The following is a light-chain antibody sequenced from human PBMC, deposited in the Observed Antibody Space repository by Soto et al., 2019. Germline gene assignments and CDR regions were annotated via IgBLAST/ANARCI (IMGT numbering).Light chain of an antibody. CDR2: GAS. J-gene: IGKJ1*01. V-gene: IGKV3-20*01. CDR3: QQYGSSGT. CDR1: QSVSSN. Sequence: ELVITHSPCALAVSXRERATLPCRASQSVSSNLAWYQQKPGQAPRLLIYGASNRATGIPDRFSGSGSGTDFTLTISRLEPEDFAVYYCQQYGSSGTFGQGTKVDNK.